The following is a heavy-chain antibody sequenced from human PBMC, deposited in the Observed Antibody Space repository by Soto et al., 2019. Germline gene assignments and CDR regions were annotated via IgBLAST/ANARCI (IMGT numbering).Heavy chain of an antibody. CDR3: ARDWAPDYGEYGYFDL. D-gene: IGHD4-17*01. J-gene: IGHJ2*01. CDR1: SGSISSSNW. V-gene: IGHV4-4*02. CDR2: IYHSGST. Sequence: QVQLQESGPGLVKPSGTLSLTCAVSSGSISSSNWWSWVRQPPGKGLAWIGEIYHSGSTNYNPSLKSRVTRSVDKSKNQFSLKLSSVTAADTAVYYCARDWAPDYGEYGYFDLWGRGTLVTVSS.